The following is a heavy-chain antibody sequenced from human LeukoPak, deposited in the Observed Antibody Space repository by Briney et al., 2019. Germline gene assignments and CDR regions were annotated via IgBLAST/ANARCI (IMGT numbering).Heavy chain of an antibody. CDR2: ISGSGGST. V-gene: IGHV3-23*01. Sequence: GGSLRLSCAASGFTFSSYAMTWVRQAPGKGLEWVSAISGSGGSTYYADSVKGRFTISRDNSKNTLYLQMNSLRAEDTAVYYCAKDPDRDRLGGYYSHWGQGTLVTVSS. J-gene: IGHJ4*02. CDR3: AKDPDRDRLGGYYSH. D-gene: IGHD3-22*01. CDR1: GFTFSSYA.